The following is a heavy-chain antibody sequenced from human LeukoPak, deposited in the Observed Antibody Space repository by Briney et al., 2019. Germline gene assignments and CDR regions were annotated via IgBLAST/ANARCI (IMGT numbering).Heavy chain of an antibody. CDR3: ARDPSPFKWELLPDY. CDR1: GGSFSGYY. CDR2: INHSGST. D-gene: IGHD1-26*01. Sequence: SETLSLTCAVYGGSFSGYYWSWICQPPGKGLEWIGEINHSGSTNYNPSLKSRVTISVDTSKNQFSLKLSSVTAADTAVYYCARDPSPFKWELLPDYWGQGTLVTVSS. J-gene: IGHJ4*02. V-gene: IGHV4-34*01.